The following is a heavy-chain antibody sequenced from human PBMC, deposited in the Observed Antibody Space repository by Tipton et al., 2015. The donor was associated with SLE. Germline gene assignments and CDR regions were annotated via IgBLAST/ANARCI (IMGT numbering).Heavy chain of an antibody. Sequence: SLRLSCAASGFTFSSYGMHWVRQAPGKGLEWVSLIYSGGGTYYADSVRGRFIISRHTFENTLYLQLNSLRPEDTAVYYCASHNAITMVRGAVLVWGKGTTVTVSS. V-gene: IGHV3-53*04. CDR1: GFTFSSYG. CDR3: ASHNAITMVRGAVLV. J-gene: IGHJ6*04. CDR2: IYSGGGT. D-gene: IGHD3-10*01.